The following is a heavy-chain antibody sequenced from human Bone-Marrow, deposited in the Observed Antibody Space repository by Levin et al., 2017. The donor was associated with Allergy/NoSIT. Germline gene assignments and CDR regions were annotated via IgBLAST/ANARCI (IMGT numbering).Heavy chain of an antibody. CDR1: GFTFTTYG. J-gene: IGHJ6*02. D-gene: IGHD5-18*01. CDR3: AREPPRRYSSGTYYYYGLDV. CDR2: ISYDGSTK. Sequence: QPGGSLRLSCAASGFTFTTYGLHWVRQAPGKGLEWLSFISYDGSTKYYADSVRGRVTISRDISNNTLFLRVSRLTTEDTAVYYCAREPPRRYSSGTYYYYGLDVWGQGTTVTVSS. V-gene: IGHV3-30*03.